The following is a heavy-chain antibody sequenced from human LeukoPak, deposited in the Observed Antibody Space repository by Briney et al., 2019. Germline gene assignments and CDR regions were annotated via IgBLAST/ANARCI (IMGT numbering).Heavy chain of an antibody. Sequence: SVKVSFKASGCTFSNYAIHWVRQAPGQGLDWMGGIIPICGTANYAQKFQGRVTITKDESTSTVYMELSSLRSEDTAVYYCAKRDGYNFWFDPWGQGTLVTVFS. CDR1: GCTFSNYA. J-gene: IGHJ5*02. V-gene: IGHV1-69*05. D-gene: IGHD5-24*01. CDR2: IIPICGTA. CDR3: AKRDGYNFWFDP.